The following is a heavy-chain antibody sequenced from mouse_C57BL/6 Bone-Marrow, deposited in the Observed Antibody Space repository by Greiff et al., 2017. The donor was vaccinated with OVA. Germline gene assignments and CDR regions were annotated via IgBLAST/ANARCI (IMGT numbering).Heavy chain of an antibody. CDR1: GYTFTSYW. CDR2: IYPGSGST. J-gene: IGHJ2*01. D-gene: IGHD1-1*01. Sequence: QVQLKQPGAELVKPGASVKMSCKASGYTFTSYWITWVKQRPGQGLEWIGDIYPGSGSTNYNEKFKSKATLTVDTSSSTAYMQLSSLTSEDSAVYYCARRDTTVVARSDYWGQGTTLTVSS. CDR3: ARRDTTVVARSDY. V-gene: IGHV1-55*01.